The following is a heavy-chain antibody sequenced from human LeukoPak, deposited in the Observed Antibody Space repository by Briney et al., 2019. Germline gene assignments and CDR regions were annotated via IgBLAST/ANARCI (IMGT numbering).Heavy chain of an antibody. V-gene: IGHV1-24*01. CDR1: GNSLTEFP. CDR2: FDPEDGKT. Sequence: GASVKVSCKVSGNSLTEFPMHWVRQAPGKGLEWMGGFDPEDGKTIYAQKFLGRITMTEDTSTDTAYMELGSLSSEDAAVYLCATRLLPYYSDGSGYPLKGAFDIWGQGTMVIVSS. CDR3: ATRLLPYYSDGSGYPLKGAFDI. D-gene: IGHD3-22*01. J-gene: IGHJ3*02.